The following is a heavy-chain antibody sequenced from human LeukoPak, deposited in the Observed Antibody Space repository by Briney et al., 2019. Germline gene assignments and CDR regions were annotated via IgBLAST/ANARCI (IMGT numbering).Heavy chain of an antibody. CDR2: IQSKADGGTT. CDR3: TARIVVTGTDFDY. D-gene: IGHD6-19*01. J-gene: IGHJ4*02. Sequence: GGSLRLSCAASGFTFSNAWMSWVRQAPGKGLEWVGRIQSKADGGTTDYAAPVKGRFTISRDDSKNTLYLQMDSLKTEDTAVYYCTARIVVTGTDFDYWGQGTLVTVSS. V-gene: IGHV3-15*01. CDR1: GFTFSNAW.